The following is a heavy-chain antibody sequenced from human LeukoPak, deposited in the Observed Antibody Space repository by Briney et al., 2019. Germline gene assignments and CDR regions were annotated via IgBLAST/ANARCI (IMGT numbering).Heavy chain of an antibody. Sequence: GGSLRLSCAASGFTVSSYAVSWVRQAPGEGLEWVSAISGSGGSTYYADSVKGRFTISRDNSKNTLSLQMNSLRAEDTAVYYCAKDLLYPGYWGQGTLVTVSS. D-gene: IGHD3-10*01. CDR1: GFTVSSYA. CDR3: AKDLLYPGY. J-gene: IGHJ4*02. CDR2: ISGSGGST. V-gene: IGHV3-23*01.